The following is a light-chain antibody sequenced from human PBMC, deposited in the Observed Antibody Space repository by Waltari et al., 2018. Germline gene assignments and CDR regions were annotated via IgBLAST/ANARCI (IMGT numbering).Light chain of an antibody. Sequence: DIVMTQSPDSLAVSLGERATINCKSSQSVLYSSNNKNYLAWYQQKPGQPPKLLIYWASLRESGVPDRFSGSGSETDFTLTISSLQAEDVAVYYCQQYYSTPPYTFGQGTKLEIK. CDR2: WAS. J-gene: IGKJ2*01. CDR1: QSVLYSSNNKNY. V-gene: IGKV4-1*01. CDR3: QQYYSTPPYT.